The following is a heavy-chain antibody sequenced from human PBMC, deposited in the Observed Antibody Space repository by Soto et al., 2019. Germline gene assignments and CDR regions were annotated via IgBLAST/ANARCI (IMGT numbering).Heavy chain of an antibody. D-gene: IGHD2-15*01. Sequence: QVQLVESGGGVVQPGRSLRLSCAASGFTFSSYGMHWVRQAPGKGLEWVAVIWYDGSNKYYADSVKGRFIISRDNSKNTLYLQMNSLRAEDTAVYYCARGGLGVVPFDYWGQGTLVTVSS. J-gene: IGHJ4*02. CDR2: IWYDGSNK. V-gene: IGHV3-33*01. CDR1: GFTFSSYG. CDR3: ARGGLGVVPFDY.